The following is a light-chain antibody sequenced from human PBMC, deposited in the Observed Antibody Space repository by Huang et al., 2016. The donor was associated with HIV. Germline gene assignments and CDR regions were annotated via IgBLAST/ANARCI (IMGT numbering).Light chain of an antibody. Sequence: EVVLTQSPVILSLSAGERASLSCRASRNLTNSQLAWYQQKVGQPPRLLVFGASTRVSGVPERFTGGVSGRDFTLSISGLEPDDFATYYCQQYDTFSFGQGTRLE. CDR1: RNLTNSQ. CDR2: GAS. J-gene: IGKJ2*01. CDR3: QQYDTFS. V-gene: IGKV3-20*01.